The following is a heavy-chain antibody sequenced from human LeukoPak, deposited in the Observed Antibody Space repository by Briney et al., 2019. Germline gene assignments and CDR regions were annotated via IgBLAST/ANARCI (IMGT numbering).Heavy chain of an antibody. CDR1: GASIRGSSYY. D-gene: IGHD6-13*01. Sequence: SETLSLTCTVSGASIRGSSYYWGWIRQPPGKGLEWIGNIFYSGSTYYNPSLKSRVTISVDTSKNQFSLKLSSVTAADTAVYYCARVSGYSPAWGQGTLVTVSS. J-gene: IGHJ5*02. V-gene: IGHV4-39*07. CDR2: IFYSGST. CDR3: ARVSGYSPA.